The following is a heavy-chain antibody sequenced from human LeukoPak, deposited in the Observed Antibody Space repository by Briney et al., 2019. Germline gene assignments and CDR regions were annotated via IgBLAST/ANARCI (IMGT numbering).Heavy chain of an antibody. V-gene: IGHV3-7*03. CDR3: AKDEYDMDV. CDR2: IKQDGSEK. Sequence: GGSLRLSCAASGFTFSDYWMSWVRQAPGKGLEWVANIKQDGSEKYYVDSVKGRVTISRDNAKNSLNLQMNSLRAEDTAFFYWAKDEYDMDVWGQGTTVTVSS. CDR1: GFTFSDYW. J-gene: IGHJ6*02.